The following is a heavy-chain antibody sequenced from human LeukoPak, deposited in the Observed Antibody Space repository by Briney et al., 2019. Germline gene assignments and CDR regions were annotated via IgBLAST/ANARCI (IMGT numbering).Heavy chain of an antibody. CDR3: AREPYSSGSWGMDV. CDR1: GFTLSTYS. J-gene: IGHJ6*02. D-gene: IGHD6-19*01. Sequence: GGSLRLSCAASGFTLSTYSMNWVRQAPGKGLEWVSSISSSSGYVFYADSVKGRFTISRDNAKNSLYLQMNSLRAEDTAVYYCAREPYSSGSWGMDVWGQGTTVTVSS. CDR2: ISSSSGYV. V-gene: IGHV3-21*01.